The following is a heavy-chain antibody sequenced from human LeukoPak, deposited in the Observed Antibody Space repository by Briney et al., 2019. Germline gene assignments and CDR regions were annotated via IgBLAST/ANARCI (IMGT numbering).Heavy chain of an antibody. Sequence: SVKVSCKASGGTFSSYAISWVRQAPGQGLEWMGGIIPIFGTANYAQKFQGRVTITTDESTSTAYMELSSLRSEDTAAYYCAREGCSSTSCLVRYFDYRGQGTLVTVSS. J-gene: IGHJ4*02. CDR1: GGTFSSYA. V-gene: IGHV1-69*05. CDR3: AREGCSSTSCLVRYFDY. D-gene: IGHD2-2*01. CDR2: IIPIFGTA.